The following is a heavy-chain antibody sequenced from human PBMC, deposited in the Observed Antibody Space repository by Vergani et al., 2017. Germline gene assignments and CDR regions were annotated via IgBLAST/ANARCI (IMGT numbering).Heavy chain of an antibody. V-gene: IGHV3-23*01. D-gene: IGHD3-10*01. CDR3: AKGDYGSGSYYNGEYYYYGMDV. Sequence: EVQLLESGGGLVKPGGSLRLSCAASGFTFSSYSMNWVRQAPGKGLEWVSAISGSGGSTYYADSVKGRFTISRDNSKNTLYLQMNSLRAEDTAVYYCAKGDYGSGSYYNGEYYYYGMDVWGQGTTVTVSS. CDR1: GFTFSSYS. CDR2: ISGSGGST. J-gene: IGHJ6*02.